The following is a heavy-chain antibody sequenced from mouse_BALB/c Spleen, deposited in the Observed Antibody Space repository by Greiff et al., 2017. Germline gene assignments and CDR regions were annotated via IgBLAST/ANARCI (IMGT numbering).Heavy chain of an antibody. Sequence: DVKLVESGGGLVKPGGSLKLSCAASGFTFSDYYMYWVRQTPEKRLEWVATISDGGSYTYYPDSVKGRFTISRDNAKNNLYLQMSSLKSEDTAMYYCARAPVTGAYAMDYWGQGTSVTVSS. CDR2: ISDGGSYT. CDR1: GFTFSDYY. V-gene: IGHV5-4*02. D-gene: IGHD4-1*01. J-gene: IGHJ4*01. CDR3: ARAPVTGAYAMDY.